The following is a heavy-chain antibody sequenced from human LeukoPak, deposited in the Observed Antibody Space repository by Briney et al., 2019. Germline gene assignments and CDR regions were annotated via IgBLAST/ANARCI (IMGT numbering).Heavy chain of an antibody. CDR3: ARVIRRFGALDY. V-gene: IGHV3-23*01. J-gene: IGHJ4*02. CDR1: GFSFSSYA. CDR2: ISGSGGST. D-gene: IGHD3-10*01. Sequence: PGGSLRLSCAASGFSFSSYAMSWVRQAPGKGLEWVSAISGSGGSTYYADSVKGRFTISRDNSKSTLSLQMNSLRAEDTAVYYCARVIRRFGALDYWGQGTLVTVSS.